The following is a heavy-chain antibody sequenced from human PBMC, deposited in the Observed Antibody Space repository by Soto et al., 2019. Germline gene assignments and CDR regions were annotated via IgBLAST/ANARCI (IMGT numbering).Heavy chain of an antibody. CDR3: ARVYSGSYPDT. V-gene: IGHV4-4*02. D-gene: IGHD1-26*01. CDR2: IFHSGST. CDR1: GGSISSNNW. Sequence: PSETLSLTCAVSGGSISSNNWWSWVRQPPGKGLEWIGEIFHSGSTHYSPSLKSRVTISVDKSKNHFSLNLTSVTAADTAAYYCARVYSGSYPDTWGQGTLVTVSS. J-gene: IGHJ5*02.